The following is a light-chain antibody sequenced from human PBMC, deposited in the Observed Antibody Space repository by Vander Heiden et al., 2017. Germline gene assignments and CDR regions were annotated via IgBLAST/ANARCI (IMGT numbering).Light chain of an antibody. CDR1: QDVEND. CDR2: AAS. V-gene: IGKV1-6*01. CDR3: LQDSNYPYT. Sequence: AIQMTQSPASLSASVGDRVTITCRASQDVENDLGWYQQKPGKAPKLLIYAASNLQSGVPSRFSGSGSGSDYTLTITSLEPEDFATYYCLQDSNYPYTFGPWTKLEVK. J-gene: IGKJ2*01.